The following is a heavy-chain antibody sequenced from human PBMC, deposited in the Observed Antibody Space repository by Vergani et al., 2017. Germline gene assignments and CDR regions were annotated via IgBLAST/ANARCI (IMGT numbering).Heavy chain of an antibody. D-gene: IGHD6-6*01. V-gene: IGHV4-59*12. J-gene: IGHJ4*02. CDR3: ARADSSSADCDY. Sequence: QVQLQESGPGLVKPSETLSLTCTVSGGSISSYYWSWIRQPPGKGLEWIGYIYYSGSTNYNPSLTSRVTISVDTSKNQFSLKLSSVTAADTAVYYCARADSSSADCDYWGQGTLVTVSS. CDR2: IYYSGST. CDR1: GGSISSYY.